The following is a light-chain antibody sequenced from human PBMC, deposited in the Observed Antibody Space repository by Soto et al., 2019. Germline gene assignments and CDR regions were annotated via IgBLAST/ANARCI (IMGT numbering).Light chain of an antibody. CDR3: QVWDSSSDHWV. J-gene: IGLJ3*02. Sequence: SYELTQPPSVSVAPGQTARITCGENNIGSKSVHWYQQKPGQAPVLVVYDDSDRPSGSPERFSGSNSGNTVTLTISRVEAGDEADYYCQVWDSSSDHWVFGGGTKVTVL. CDR1: NIGSKS. V-gene: IGLV3-21*02. CDR2: DDS.